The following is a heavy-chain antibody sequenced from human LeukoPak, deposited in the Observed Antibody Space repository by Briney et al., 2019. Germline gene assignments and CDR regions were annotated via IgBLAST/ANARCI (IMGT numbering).Heavy chain of an antibody. CDR1: GGSISSYY. CDR3: ARSDTYCSGGSCPPNTFDALDI. CDR2: IYYSAST. J-gene: IGHJ3*02. Sequence: KSSQTLSLTCTVSGGSISSYYWSWIRQPPGKGLEWIGYIYYSASTNYNPSLKSRVTISVDTSKNQFSLKLSSATAADTAVYYCARSDTYCSGGSCPPNTFDALDIWGQGTMVTVSS. V-gene: IGHV4-59*01. D-gene: IGHD2-15*01.